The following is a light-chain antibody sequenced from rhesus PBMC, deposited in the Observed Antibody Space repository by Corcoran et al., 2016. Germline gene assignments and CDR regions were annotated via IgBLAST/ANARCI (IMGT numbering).Light chain of an antibody. J-gene: IGKJ4*01. V-gene: IGKV3-24*01. CDR3: LQHSNWPLT. CDR2: GAS. Sequence: EIVMTQSPATLSLSPGERATLSCRASQSLSSSLAWYQQKPGQAPRLLIYGASSRATGIPARFSGSGSGTDFTLTISSLEPKDVAVYYCLQHSNWPLTFGGGTKVELK. CDR1: QSLSSS.